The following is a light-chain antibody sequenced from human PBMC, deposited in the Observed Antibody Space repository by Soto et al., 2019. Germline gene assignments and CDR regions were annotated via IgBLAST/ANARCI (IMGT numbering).Light chain of an antibody. CDR2: GAS. Sequence: EIVLTQSPGTLSLSPRERATLSCRASQSVSSSYLAWYQQKPGQASRLLIYGASSRATGIPDRFSGSGSGTDFTLTISRLEPEDFAVYYCQQYGSSPQTFGQGTKVDIK. V-gene: IGKV3-20*01. J-gene: IGKJ1*01. CDR1: QSVSSSY. CDR3: QQYGSSPQT.